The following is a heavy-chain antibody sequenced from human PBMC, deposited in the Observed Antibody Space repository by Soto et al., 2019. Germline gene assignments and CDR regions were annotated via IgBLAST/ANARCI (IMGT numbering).Heavy chain of an antibody. CDR3: APRLAGDINWFDP. CDR2: LYWADDK. CDR1: GFSLSTSRVG. D-gene: IGHD2-15*01. Sequence: QITLKESGPTLVKPTQTLTLTCTFSGFSLSTSRVGVGWIRQPLGKALEWLALLYWADDKRYSPSLKSRLPITKDTSNSQVVLIMTTMDGVDTATYYCAPRLAGDINWFDPWGQGTLVMVSS. J-gene: IGHJ5*02. V-gene: IGHV2-5*02.